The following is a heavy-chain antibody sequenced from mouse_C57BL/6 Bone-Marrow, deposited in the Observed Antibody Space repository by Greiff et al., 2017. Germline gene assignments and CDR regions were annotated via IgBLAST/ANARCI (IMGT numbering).Heavy chain of an antibody. V-gene: IGHV5-6*01. Sequence: EVQRVESGGDLVKPGGSLKLSCAASGFTFSSYGMSWVRQTPDKRLEWVATISSGGSYTYYPDSVKGRFTISRDNAKNTLYLQMSSLKSEDTAMYYCARQRDFYYYAMDYWGQGTSVTVSS. CDR3: ARQRDFYYYAMDY. D-gene: IGHD3-3*01. J-gene: IGHJ4*01. CDR1: GFTFSSYG. CDR2: ISSGGSYT.